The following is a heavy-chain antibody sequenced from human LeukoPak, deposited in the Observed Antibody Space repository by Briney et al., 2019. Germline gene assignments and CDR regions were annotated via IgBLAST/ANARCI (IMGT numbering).Heavy chain of an antibody. CDR3: ASDLPFYSSYGDYAHAGLDY. J-gene: IGHJ4*02. V-gene: IGHV1-46*01. CDR2: INPSGGST. D-gene: IGHD4-17*01. Sequence: ASVKVSCKASGYTFTSYYMHWVRQAPGQGLEWMGLINPSGGSTSYAQKFQGRVTMTRDTSTSTVYMELSSLRSEDTAVYYCASDLPFYSSYGDYAHAGLDYWGQGTLVTVSS. CDR1: GYTFTSYY.